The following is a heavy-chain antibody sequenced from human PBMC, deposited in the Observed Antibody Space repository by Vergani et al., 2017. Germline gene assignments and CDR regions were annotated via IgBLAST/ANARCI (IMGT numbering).Heavy chain of an antibody. V-gene: IGHV3-30*02. D-gene: IGHD3-10*01. CDR3: AKPRVRGDNYGMDV. Sequence: QVQLVESGGGVVQPGGSLTLSCAASGFTFNSYGMHWVRQAPGKGLEWVAFIRNDGSNKYYADSVKGRFTISRDTSKNTLYLQMNSLRAEDTAVYYCAKPRVRGDNYGMDVWGQGTTVTVSS. CDR2: IRNDGSNK. J-gene: IGHJ6*02. CDR1: GFTFNSYG.